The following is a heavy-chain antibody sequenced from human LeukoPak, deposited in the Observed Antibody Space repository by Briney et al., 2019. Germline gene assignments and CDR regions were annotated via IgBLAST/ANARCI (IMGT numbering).Heavy chain of an antibody. V-gene: IGHV3-23*01. J-gene: IGHJ4*02. CDR3: AKGGLAERFDS. CDR1: GFTFSAYA. CDR2: ISGSGGNT. Sequence: PGGSLRLSCAASGFTFSAYAMSWVRQAPGKGLEWVSAISGSGGNTYYADSVKGRFTISRDNSKNTLDLQMNSLRAEDTAVYYCAKGGLAERFDSWGQGTLVTVSS. D-gene: IGHD2-21*01.